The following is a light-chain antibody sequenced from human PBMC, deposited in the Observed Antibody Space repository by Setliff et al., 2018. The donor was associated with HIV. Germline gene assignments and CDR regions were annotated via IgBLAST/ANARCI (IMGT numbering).Light chain of an antibody. CDR3: CSYTSSTTYV. V-gene: IGLV2-23*02. CDR1: RSDIGTYDL. CDR2: EVN. Sequence: QSALPQSASVSGSPGQSSTISCTGTRSDIGTYDLVSWYRQYPGKAPKLIIYEVNRRPAGVSDRLSGSKSGNTASLTISGLRAEDEATYYCCSYTSSTTYVFGTGTKVTVL. J-gene: IGLJ1*01.